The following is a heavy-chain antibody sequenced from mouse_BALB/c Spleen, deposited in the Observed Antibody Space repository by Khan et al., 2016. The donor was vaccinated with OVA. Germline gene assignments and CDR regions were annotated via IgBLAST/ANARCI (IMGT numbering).Heavy chain of an antibody. CDR1: GYTFSTYW. J-gene: IGHJ4*01. D-gene: IGHD3-1*01. V-gene: IGHV1-9*01. CDR3: ASTARAYYEAMDY. CDR2: ILPRSGST. Sequence: QVQLKESGAELMKPGASVKISCKASGYTFSTYWIEWVKQRPGHGLEWIGEILPRSGSTNYNEKFKGKATFTADTSSNTAYMQLSSLTSEDSAVYYCASTARAYYEAMDYWGQGTSVTVSS.